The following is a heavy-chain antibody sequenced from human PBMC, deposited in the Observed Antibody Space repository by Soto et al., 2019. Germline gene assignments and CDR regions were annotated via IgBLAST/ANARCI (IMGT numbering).Heavy chain of an antibody. Sequence: QVQLVESGGGVVQPGRSLRLSCAASGFTFSSYAMHWVRQAPGKGLEWVAVISYDGSNKYYADSVKGRFTISRDNSKNTLYLQMNSLRAEDTAVYYCAREEGASTVTTWSLDYWGQGTLVTVSS. V-gene: IGHV3-30-3*01. CDR3: AREEGASTVTTWSLDY. J-gene: IGHJ4*02. D-gene: IGHD4-17*01. CDR1: GFTFSSYA. CDR2: ISYDGSNK.